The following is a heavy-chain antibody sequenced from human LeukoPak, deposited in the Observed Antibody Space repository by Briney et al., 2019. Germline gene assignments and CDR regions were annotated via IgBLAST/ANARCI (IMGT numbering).Heavy chain of an antibody. CDR1: GYTFTSYG. D-gene: IGHD6-19*01. CDR3: ARAVSFSGSAVTGGAH. CDR2: ISVYNGNT. Sequence: ASVKVSCKASGYTFTSYGISWVRQAPGQGLEWIGWISVYNGNTIYAQKRQGRVTKTTDTSTSTAYMELRSLQSDDTAVYYCARAVSFSGSAVTGGAHWGQGTLVTVSS. J-gene: IGHJ4*02. V-gene: IGHV1-18*01.